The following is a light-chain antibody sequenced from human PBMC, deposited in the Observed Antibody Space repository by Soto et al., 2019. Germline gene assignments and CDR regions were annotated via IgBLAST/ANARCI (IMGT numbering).Light chain of an antibody. CDR1: SSDVGGYNY. V-gene: IGLV2-14*01. J-gene: IGLJ1*01. CDR2: EVS. CDR3: SSYTSSYTYV. Sequence: QSALTQPASVSGSPGQSITICCTGTSSDVGGYNYVSWYQQHPGKAPKLMIYEVSNRPSGVSNRFSGSKSANTASLTISGLQAEDEADYYCSSYTSSYTYVFGTGTKLTVL.